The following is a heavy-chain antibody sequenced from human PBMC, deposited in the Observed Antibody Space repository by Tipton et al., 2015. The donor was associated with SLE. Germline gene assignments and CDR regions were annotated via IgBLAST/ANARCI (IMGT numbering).Heavy chain of an antibody. J-gene: IGHJ2*01. D-gene: IGHD4-17*01. Sequence: TLSLTCAVYGGSLSDHYWSWIRQPPGKGLEWIGQTDHSGGTSYTPSLKSRITISVDTSKNQFSLKLNSVTAADTAVFYCARGSDGEYVRYFDVWGPGTLVTVSS. CDR3: ARGSDGEYVRYFDV. V-gene: IGHV4-34*01. CDR2: TDHSGGT. CDR1: GGSLSDHY.